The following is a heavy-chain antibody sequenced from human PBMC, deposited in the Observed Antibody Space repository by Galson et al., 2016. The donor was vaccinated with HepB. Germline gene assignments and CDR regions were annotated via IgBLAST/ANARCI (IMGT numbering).Heavy chain of an antibody. Sequence: ETLSLTCTVSGDYITSYYWSWIRQPPGEGLEWIGYIYYRGSTNYNPSLKSRVTISVDTSKNQFSLKLSSVTAADTAVYYCARRTSSWYYFDYWGQGTLVTVSS. D-gene: IGHD2-2*01. V-gene: IGHV4-59*08. CDR3: ARRTSSWYYFDY. J-gene: IGHJ4*02. CDR2: IYYRGST. CDR1: GDYITSYY.